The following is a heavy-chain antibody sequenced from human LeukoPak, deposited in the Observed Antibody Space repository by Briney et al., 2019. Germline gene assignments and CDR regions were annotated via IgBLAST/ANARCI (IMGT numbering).Heavy chain of an antibody. CDR3: ARAYCSSTSCYTSSTRYYYYMDV. CDR1: GGSISNYY. V-gene: IGHV4-59*08. J-gene: IGHJ6*03. CDR2: IYYSGST. Sequence: SETLSLTCTVSGGSISNYYWSWIRQPPGKGLEWIGYIYYSGSTNYSPSLKSRVTISVDTSKNQFSLKVNSVTAADTAVYYCARAYCSSTSCYTSSTRYYYYMDVWGKGTTVTVSS. D-gene: IGHD2-2*02.